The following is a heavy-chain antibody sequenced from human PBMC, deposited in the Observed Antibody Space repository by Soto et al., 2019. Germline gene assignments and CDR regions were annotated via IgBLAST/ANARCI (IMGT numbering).Heavy chain of an antibody. CDR1: GCTFRSYS. J-gene: IGHJ6*02. D-gene: IGHD2-2*01. CDR2: ISSSSSYI. CDR3: ASGGYCSSTSCHYNYGMDV. V-gene: IGHV3-21*01. Sequence: SXSLSFAASGCTFRSYSMNWFRQAPGKGLEWVSSISSSSSYIYYADSVKGRFTISRDNAKNSLYLQMNGLRAEDTAVYYCASGGYCSSTSCHYNYGMDVWGQGTTVTVSS.